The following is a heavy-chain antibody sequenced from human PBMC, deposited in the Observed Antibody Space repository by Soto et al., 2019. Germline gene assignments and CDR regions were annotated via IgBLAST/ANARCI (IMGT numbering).Heavy chain of an antibody. CDR3: ARDPPHADYGDYFYYYYMDV. CDR2: ISSNGGST. CDR1: GFTFSSYA. J-gene: IGHJ6*03. Sequence: GGSLRLSCAASGFTFSSYAMHWVRQAPGKGLEYVLAISSNGGSTYYANSVKGRFTISRDNSKNTLYLQMGSLRAEDMAVYYCARDPPHADYGDYFYYYYMDVWGKGTTVTVSS. D-gene: IGHD4-17*01. V-gene: IGHV3-64*01.